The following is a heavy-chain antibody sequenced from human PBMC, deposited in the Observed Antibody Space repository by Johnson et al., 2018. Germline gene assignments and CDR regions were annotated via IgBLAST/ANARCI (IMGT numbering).Heavy chain of an antibody. CDR2: ISSSSGTI. CDR3: ARGGVLWFGELLFGAFDI. D-gene: IGHD3-10*01. V-gene: IGHV3-48*01. Sequence: VQLVQSGGGLVQPGGSLRLSCAASGFTFSSYNMNWVRQAPGKGLEWVSYISSSSGTIYYAASVKGRFTISRDNAKNSLYLQMKSLKAEDKAVYYCARGGVLWFGELLFGAFDIWGQGTMVTVSS. J-gene: IGHJ3*02. CDR1: GFTFSSYN.